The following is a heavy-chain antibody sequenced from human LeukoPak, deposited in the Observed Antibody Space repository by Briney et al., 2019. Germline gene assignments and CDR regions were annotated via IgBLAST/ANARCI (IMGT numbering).Heavy chain of an antibody. D-gene: IGHD5-24*01. CDR2: INHSGST. CDR3: ASGGRWLPVDY. Sequence: SETLSLTCAVYGGSFSGYYWSWIRQPPGKGLEWIGEINHSGSTYYNPSLKSRVTISVDTSKNQFSLKLSSVTAADTAVYYCASGGRWLPVDYWGQGTLVTVSS. V-gene: IGHV4-34*01. CDR1: GGSFSGYY. J-gene: IGHJ4*02.